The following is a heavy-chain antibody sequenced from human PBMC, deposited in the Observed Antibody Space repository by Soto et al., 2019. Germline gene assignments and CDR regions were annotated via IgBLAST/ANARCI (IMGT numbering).Heavy chain of an antibody. CDR1: GGIFSTYS. Sequence: QVQLVQSGAEVKKPGSSVKVSCKDSGGIFSTYSMFWLRQAPGQGLEWMGRIIPMLGVRNYAQRFQDRVTIIADKSTATVHMELSSLRSEDTALYYCTIGSWSGEVFDIWGQGTMVTVSS. CDR3: TIGSWSGEVFDI. J-gene: IGHJ3*02. D-gene: IGHD2-21*01. V-gene: IGHV1-69*02. CDR2: IIPMLGVR.